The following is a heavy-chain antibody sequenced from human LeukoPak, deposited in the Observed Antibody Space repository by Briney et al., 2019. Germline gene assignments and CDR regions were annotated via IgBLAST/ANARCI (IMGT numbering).Heavy chain of an antibody. J-gene: IGHJ4*02. Sequence: KSSETLSLTCTVSGGSISSYYWSWIRQPPGKGLEWIGYIYYSGSTNYNPSLKSRVTISVDTSKNQFSLKLSSVTAADTAVYYCARYDYVWGSYLGYDYWGQGTLVTVSS. CDR2: IYYSGST. D-gene: IGHD3-16*02. CDR1: GGSISSYY. V-gene: IGHV4-59*08. CDR3: ARYDYVWGSYLGYDY.